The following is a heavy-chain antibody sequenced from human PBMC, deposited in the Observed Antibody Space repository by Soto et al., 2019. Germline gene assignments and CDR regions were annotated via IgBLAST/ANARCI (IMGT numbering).Heavy chain of an antibody. Sequence: SSETLSLTCTVSGASISGSDNYWSWIRQPPGKGLQWIGYTDYSGSTYYNPSLKSRFTISLDTYKNQFSLRVTSVTAADTAMFYCARGSGVDESHYFGSWGQGTVVTVYS. J-gene: IGHJ4*02. CDR2: TDYSGST. CDR3: ARGSGVDESHYFGS. V-gene: IGHV4-30-4*01. CDR1: GASISGSDNY. D-gene: IGHD2-8*01.